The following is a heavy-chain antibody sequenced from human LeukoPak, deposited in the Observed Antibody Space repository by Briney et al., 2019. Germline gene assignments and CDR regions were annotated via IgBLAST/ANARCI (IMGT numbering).Heavy chain of an antibody. Sequence: PSGTLCLSCGVSGGSFSTTNRWSWGRQPPGQGLEWTGEISLTGLTHYNPSLESRVTVSLDKSKNQLSLNLTSVTAADTAVYYCSRENGAFSPFGYWGQGTLVTVLS. CDR2: ISLTGLT. CDR3: SRENGAFSPFGY. V-gene: IGHV4-4*02. J-gene: IGHJ4*02. D-gene: IGHD2-8*01. CDR1: GGSFSTTNR.